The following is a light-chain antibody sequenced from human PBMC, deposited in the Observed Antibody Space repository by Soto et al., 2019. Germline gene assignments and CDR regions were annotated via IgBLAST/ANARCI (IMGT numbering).Light chain of an antibody. Sequence: DIQMTQSPSTLSASVGDRVTITCRASQSISSWLAWYQQKPGKAPKLLIYRASSLESGVPSRFTGSGSGTDFTLTTSSLQPEDFATYYCQQANSFPLTFGGGTKVDIK. CDR3: QQANSFPLT. J-gene: IGKJ4*01. CDR2: RAS. V-gene: IGKV1-5*03. CDR1: QSISSW.